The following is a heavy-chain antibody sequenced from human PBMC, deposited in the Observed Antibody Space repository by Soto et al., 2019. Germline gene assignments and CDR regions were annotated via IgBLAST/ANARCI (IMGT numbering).Heavy chain of an antibody. CDR3: ARDRGVAPPVAGNTHYYYYMDV. V-gene: IGHV1-18*01. J-gene: IGHJ6*03. CDR2: ISGFNGNT. D-gene: IGHD6-19*01. CDR1: GYSFTNYG. Sequence: QDQLVQSGAEVKKPGASVTVSCKASGYSFTNYGITWVRQAPGQGLEWMGWISGFNGNTHYAQKLQGRVTMTTDASTSTAYIELRSLRSDDTAVYYCARDRGVAPPVAGNTHYYYYMDVWGKVTTVTVSS.